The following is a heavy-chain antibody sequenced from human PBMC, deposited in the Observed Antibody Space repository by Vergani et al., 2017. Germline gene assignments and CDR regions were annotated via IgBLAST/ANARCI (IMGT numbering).Heavy chain of an antibody. CDR2: TLPIFGTA. J-gene: IGHJ5*02. CDR3: AREVAGAVAGAWFDP. Sequence: QVQLVQSGAEVKKPGSSVKVSCKASGGTFSSYAISWVRQAPGQGREWMGGTLPIFGTANYAQKFQGRVTITADESTSTAYMELSSLRSEDTAVYYCAREVAGAVAGAWFDPWGQGTLVTVSS. CDR1: GGTFSSYA. D-gene: IGHD6-19*01. V-gene: IGHV1-69*13.